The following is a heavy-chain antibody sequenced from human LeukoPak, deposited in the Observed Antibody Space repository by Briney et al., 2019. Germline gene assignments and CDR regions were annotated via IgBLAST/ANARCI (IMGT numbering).Heavy chain of an antibody. CDR3: ARDKGWALGMDV. J-gene: IGHJ6*02. Sequence: GGSLRLSCAASGFTVSSNYMSWVRQAPGKGLEWVSVTYSGGSTYYADSVKGRFTISRDNSKNTLYLQMNSLRAEDTAVYYCARDKGWALGMDVWGQGTTVTVSS. CDR1: GFTVSSNY. CDR2: TYSGGST. V-gene: IGHV3-66*02. D-gene: IGHD6-19*01.